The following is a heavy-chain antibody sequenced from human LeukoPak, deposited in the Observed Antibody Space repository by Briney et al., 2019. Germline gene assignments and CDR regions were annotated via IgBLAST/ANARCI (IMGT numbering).Heavy chain of an antibody. CDR3: ARHTGYLDY. Sequence: PSETLSLTCTVSGGSISSYYWSWIRQPPGKGLEWIGYIYYSGSTNYNPSLKSRVTISVDTSKNQFSLKLSSVTAADTAVYSCARHTGYLDYWGQGTLVTVSS. D-gene: IGHD1-14*01. CDR2: IYYSGST. CDR1: GGSISSYY. J-gene: IGHJ4*02. V-gene: IGHV4-59*08.